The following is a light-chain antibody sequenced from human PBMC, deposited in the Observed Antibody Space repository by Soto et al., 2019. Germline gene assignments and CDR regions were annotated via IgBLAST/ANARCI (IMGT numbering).Light chain of an antibody. Sequence: QSVLTQPPSVSAAPGETVTISCSGSSSNIGSNSVSWYQKLPGIPPKLLIYDNYKRPSGIPDRFSGSKSGTSATLGITGLQTGDEADFYCATWDSSLSAGVFGGGTKLTVL. J-gene: IGLJ2*01. CDR3: ATWDSSLSAGV. CDR1: SSNIGSNS. CDR2: DNY. V-gene: IGLV1-51*01.